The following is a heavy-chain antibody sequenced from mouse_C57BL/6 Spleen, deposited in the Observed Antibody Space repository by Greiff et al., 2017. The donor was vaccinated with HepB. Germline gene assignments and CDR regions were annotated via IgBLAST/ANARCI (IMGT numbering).Heavy chain of an antibody. D-gene: IGHD2-2*01. CDR1: GYTFTSYW. CDR3: ARGRLPLDY. J-gene: IGHJ2*01. CDR2: IYPSDSET. V-gene: IGHV1-61*01. Sequence: VQLKQPGAELVRPGSSVKLSCKASGYTFTSYWMDWVKQRPGQGLEWIGNIYPSDSETHYNQKFKDKATLTVDKSSSTAYMQLSSLTSEDSAVYYCARGRLPLDYWGQGTTLTVSS.